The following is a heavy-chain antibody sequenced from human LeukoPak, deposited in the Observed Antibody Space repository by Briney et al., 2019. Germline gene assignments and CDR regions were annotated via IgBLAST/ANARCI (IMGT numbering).Heavy chain of an antibody. V-gene: IGHV3-74*01. J-gene: IGHJ4*02. CDR1: GFTFSSYW. CDR3: TRMSREAPGLPAL. Sequence: GGGLRVSCVASGFTFSSYWMQWVGHAPGKGVGWVSRFSPHRRRTPSAPSVTAPFTISRDNAKSTLYLQIGSLIADDTAVYYCTRMSREAPGLPALWGQGTLVTVSS. D-gene: IGHD5-24*01. CDR2: FSPHRRRT.